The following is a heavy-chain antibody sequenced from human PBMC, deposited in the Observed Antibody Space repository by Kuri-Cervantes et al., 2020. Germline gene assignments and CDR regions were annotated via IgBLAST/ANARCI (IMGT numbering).Heavy chain of an antibody. J-gene: IGHJ4*02. D-gene: IGHD2-15*01. CDR2: IWYDGSNK. CDR1: GFTFSSYG. CDR3: ARGFLGYCSGGSCYTIFDY. V-gene: IGHV3-33*01. Sequence: GGSLRLSCAASGFTFSSYGMHWVRQAPGKGLEWVAVIWYDGSNKYYADSVKGRFTISRDNSKNTLYLQMNSLRAEDTAVYYCARGFLGYCSGGSCYTIFDYWGQGTLVTVSS.